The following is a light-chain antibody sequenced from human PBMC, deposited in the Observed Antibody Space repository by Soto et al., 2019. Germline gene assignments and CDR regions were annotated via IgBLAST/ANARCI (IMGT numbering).Light chain of an antibody. CDR2: GAS. CDR1: QSVRSN. Sequence: EIVMTQSPATLSVSPGERATLSCRASQSVRSNLAWYQQKPGQAPRLLIYGASTRATGIPARFSGSGSGTEFTLTISSLQSEDFAVYYCQEYGNWPPLTFGGGTTVEIK. J-gene: IGKJ4*01. CDR3: QEYGNWPPLT. V-gene: IGKV3-15*01.